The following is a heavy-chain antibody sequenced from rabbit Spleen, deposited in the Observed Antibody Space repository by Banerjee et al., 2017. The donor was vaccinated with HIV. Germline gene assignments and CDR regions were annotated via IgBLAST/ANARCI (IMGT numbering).Heavy chain of an antibody. CDR3: ARDGAGGSYFAL. CDR1: GFSFSSSYY. CDR2: IYAGSSGST. J-gene: IGHJ3*01. Sequence: QSLEESGGGLVKPGASLTLTCTASGFSFSSSYYMCWVRQAPGKGLEWIACIYAGSSGSTYYASWAKGRFTISKPSSTTVTLQMTSLTAADTATYLCARDGAGGSYFALWGQGTLVTVS. V-gene: IGHV1S40*01. D-gene: IGHD8-1*01.